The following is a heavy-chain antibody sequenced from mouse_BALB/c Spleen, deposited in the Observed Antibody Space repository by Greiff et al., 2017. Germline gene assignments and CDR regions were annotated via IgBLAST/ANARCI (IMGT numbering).Heavy chain of an antibody. CDR3: ASLYRYDVVDY. D-gene: IGHD2-14*01. CDR1: GFTFSSYG. J-gene: IGHJ4*01. CDR2: ISSGGSYT. V-gene: IGHV5-6*02. Sequence: DVKLVESGGDLVKPGGSLKLSCAASGFTFSSYGMSWVRQTPDKRLEWVATISSGGSYTYYPDSVKGRFTISRDNAKNTLYLQMSSLKSEDTAMYYCASLYRYDVVDYWGQGTSVTVSS.